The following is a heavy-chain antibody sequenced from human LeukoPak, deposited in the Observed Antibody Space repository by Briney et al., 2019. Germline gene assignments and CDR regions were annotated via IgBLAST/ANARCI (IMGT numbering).Heavy chain of an antibody. CDR3: ARHQVHDFYDSSGYYSFDY. Sequence: SETLSLTCTVSGGSINNYYWSWIRQPPGKGLEWIGYIYYSGSTNYNPSLKSRVTISADTSKNQFSLELTSVTAADTAVYFCARHQVHDFYDSSGYYSFDYWGQGTLVTVSS. J-gene: IGHJ4*02. V-gene: IGHV4-59*08. D-gene: IGHD3-22*01. CDR1: GGSINNYY. CDR2: IYYSGST.